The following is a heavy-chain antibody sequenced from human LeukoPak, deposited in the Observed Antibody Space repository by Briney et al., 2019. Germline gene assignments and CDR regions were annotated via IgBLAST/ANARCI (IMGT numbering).Heavy chain of an antibody. CDR2: INHSGST. V-gene: IGHV4-34*01. CDR3: ARADIVATITSALDAFDI. J-gene: IGHJ3*02. D-gene: IGHD5-12*01. CDR1: GVSFSGYY. Sequence: SETLSLTCAVYGVSFSGYYWSWIRQPPGKGLEWIGEINHSGSTNYNPALKSRGTISVDTSKNQFSLKLSSVTAADTAVYYCARADIVATITSALDAFDIWGQGTMVTVSS.